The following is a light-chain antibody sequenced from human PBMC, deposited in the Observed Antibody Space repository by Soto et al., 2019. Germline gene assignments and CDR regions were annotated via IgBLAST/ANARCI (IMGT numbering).Light chain of an antibody. J-gene: IGKJ1*01. CDR1: QSVSSN. V-gene: IGKV3-15*01. CDR3: QQYGSSPSWT. Sequence: EIVMTQSPATLSVNTGERATLSCRASQSVSSNLAWYQQKPGQAPRLLIYGASTRATGIPARFSGSGSGTDFTLTISSLEPEDFAVYYCQQYGSSPSWTFGQGSKVDIK. CDR2: GAS.